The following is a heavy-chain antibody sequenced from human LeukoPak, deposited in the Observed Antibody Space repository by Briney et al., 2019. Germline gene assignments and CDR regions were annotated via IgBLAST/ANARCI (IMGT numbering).Heavy chain of an antibody. D-gene: IGHD6-13*01. CDR3: ASVGAAAGYYYYYMDV. CDR2: IYYSGST. V-gene: IGHV4-59*01. J-gene: IGHJ6*03. CDR1: GGSLSSYY. Sequence: SETLSLTCTVSGGSLSSYYWSWIRQPPGKGLEWIGYIYYSGSTNYNPSLKSRVTIPVDTSKNQFSLKLSSVTAADTAVYYCASVGAAAGYYYYYMDVWGKGTTVTVSS.